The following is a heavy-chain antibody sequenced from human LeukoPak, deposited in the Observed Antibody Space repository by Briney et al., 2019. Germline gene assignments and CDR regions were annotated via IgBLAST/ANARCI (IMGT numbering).Heavy chain of an antibody. CDR1: GFTFSSYA. D-gene: IGHD5-24*01. Sequence: PGGSLRLSCAASGFTFSSYAMSWVRQAPGKGLEWVSAISGSGGSTYYADSVKGRFTISRDNSKNTLYLQMNRLGAEDTAVYYCAKIKEMATITFGYWGQGTLVTVSS. V-gene: IGHV3-23*01. CDR3: AKIKEMATITFGY. J-gene: IGHJ4*02. CDR2: ISGSGGST.